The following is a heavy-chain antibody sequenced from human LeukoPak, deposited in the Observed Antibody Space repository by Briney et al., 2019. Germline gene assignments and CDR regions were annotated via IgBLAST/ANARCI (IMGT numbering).Heavy chain of an antibody. J-gene: IGHJ4*02. V-gene: IGHV5-51*01. CDR2: IYPGDSDP. CDR1: GYSFTTYW. CDR3: ARRSSSGGISFDY. Sequence: GDSLKISCKGSGYSFTTYWIGWVRQMPGKGLEWMGIIYPGDSDPRYSPSFQGQVTISADKSISTAYLQWSSLEASDTAMYYCARRSSSGGISFDYWGQGTLVTVSS. D-gene: IGHD6-19*01.